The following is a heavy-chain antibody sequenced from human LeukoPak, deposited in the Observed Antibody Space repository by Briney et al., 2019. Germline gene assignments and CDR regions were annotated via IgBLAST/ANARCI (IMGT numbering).Heavy chain of an antibody. CDR3: ARGAHDFWSGFEVYYFDY. J-gene: IGHJ4*02. V-gene: IGHV4-59*01. Sequence: SETLSLTCTVSGGSISSYYWSWIRQPPGKGLEWIGYIYYNGSTNYNPSLKSRVTISVHTSKNQFSLKLSSVTAADTAVYYCARGAHDFWSGFEVYYFDYWGQGTLVTVSS. CDR1: GGSISSYY. D-gene: IGHD3-3*01. CDR2: IYYNGST.